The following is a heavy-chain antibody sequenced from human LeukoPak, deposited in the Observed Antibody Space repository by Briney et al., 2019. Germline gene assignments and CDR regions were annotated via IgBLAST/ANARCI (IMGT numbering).Heavy chain of an antibody. Sequence: PGGSLRLSCAASGFTFSNYAMTWVRQAPGKGLEWVSTISGSGVGTYYADSVKGRFTISRDNSKNVLYLQMNSLRAEDTALYYCAKDQNTVATAPFDYWGQGTLVTVSS. CDR2: ISGSGVGT. CDR1: GFTFSNYA. D-gene: IGHD4-17*01. CDR3: AKDQNTVATAPFDY. J-gene: IGHJ4*02. V-gene: IGHV3-23*01.